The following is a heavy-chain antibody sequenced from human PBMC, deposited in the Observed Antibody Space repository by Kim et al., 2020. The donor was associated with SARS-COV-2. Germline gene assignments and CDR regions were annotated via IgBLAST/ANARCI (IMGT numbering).Heavy chain of an antibody. Sequence: ASVKVSCKASGYTFTSYGISWVRQAPGQGLEWMGWISAYNGNTNYAQKLQGRVTMTTDTSTSTAYMELRSLRSDDTAVYYCASTDGVYSSGLFDYWGQGTLVTGSS. CDR2: ISAYNGNT. CDR3: ASTDGVYSSGLFDY. J-gene: IGHJ4*02. V-gene: IGHV1-18*01. CDR1: GYTFTSYG. D-gene: IGHD6-19*01.